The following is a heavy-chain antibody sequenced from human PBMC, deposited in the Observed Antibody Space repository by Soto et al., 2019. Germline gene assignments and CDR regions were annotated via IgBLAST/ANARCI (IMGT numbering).Heavy chain of an antibody. CDR2: IYTSGST. CDR3: ARGPRQADIAPPGRFDP. Sequence: ETLSLTCTVSGGSISSYYWSWIRQPAGKGLEWIGRIYTSGSTNYNPSLKSRVTMSVDTSKNQFSLKLSSVTAADTAVYYCARGPRQADIAPPGRFDPWGQGTLFTVSS. CDR1: GGSISSYY. D-gene: IGHD2-15*01. J-gene: IGHJ5*02. V-gene: IGHV4-4*07.